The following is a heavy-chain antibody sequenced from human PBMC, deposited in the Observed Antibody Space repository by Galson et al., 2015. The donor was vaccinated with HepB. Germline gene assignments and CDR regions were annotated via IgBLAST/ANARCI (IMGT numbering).Heavy chain of an antibody. CDR2: ISSSSSTI. CDR1: GFTFSSYS. CDR3: AREGSDYVWGGYRYTVGNYYGMDV. D-gene: IGHD3-16*02. Sequence: SLRLSCAASGFTFSSYSMNWVRQAPGKGLEWVAYISSSSSTIYYADYVKGRFTISTDNAKNSLYLQMNSLRDEDTAVYYCAREGSDYVWGGYRYTVGNYYGMDVWGQGTTVTVSS. J-gene: IGHJ6*02. V-gene: IGHV3-48*02.